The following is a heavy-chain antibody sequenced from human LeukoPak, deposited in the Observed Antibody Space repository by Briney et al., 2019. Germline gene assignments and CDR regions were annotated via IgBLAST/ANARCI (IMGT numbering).Heavy chain of an antibody. CDR1: GGSISSYY. D-gene: IGHD2-15*01. J-gene: IGHJ6*03. V-gene: IGHV4-59*01. Sequence: SETLSLTCTVSGGSISSYYWSWIRQPPGKGLEWIGYIYYSGSTNYNPTLKSRVTISVDTSKNQFSLKLSSVTAADTAVYYCARSVEGYCSGGSCYSYYYYMDVWGKGTTVTVSS. CDR2: IYYSGST. CDR3: ARSVEGYCSGGSCYSYYYYMDV.